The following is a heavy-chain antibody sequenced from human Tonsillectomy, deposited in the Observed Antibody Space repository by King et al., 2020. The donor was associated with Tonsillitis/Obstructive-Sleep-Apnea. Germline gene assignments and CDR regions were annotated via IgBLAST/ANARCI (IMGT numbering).Heavy chain of an antibody. V-gene: IGHV3-53*01. J-gene: IGHJ4*02. CDR2: IYADGNT. CDR1: GFTVSSNY. Sequence: VQLVESGGGLMQPGGSLRLSCAASGFTVSSNYMSWVRQAPGKGLEWVSLIYADGNTYSADSVKGRFTISRDNSKNTLYLQMNSLRAEDTAVYYCARGAGLAIDCWGQGTLVTVSS. D-gene: IGHD6-19*01. CDR3: ARGAGLAIDC.